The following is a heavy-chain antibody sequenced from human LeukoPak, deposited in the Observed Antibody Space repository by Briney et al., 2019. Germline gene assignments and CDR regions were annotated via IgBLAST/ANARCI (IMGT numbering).Heavy chain of an antibody. CDR1: GGSISSYY. Sequence: SETLSLTCTVSGGSISSYYWSWIRQPPGKGLEWIGYIYYSGSTYYNPSLKSRVTISVDTSKNQFSLKLSSVTAADTAVYYCARTVYDSSGYYPNFDYWGQGTLVTVSS. D-gene: IGHD3-22*01. CDR2: IYYSGST. J-gene: IGHJ4*02. CDR3: ARTVYDSSGYYPNFDY. V-gene: IGHV4-59*12.